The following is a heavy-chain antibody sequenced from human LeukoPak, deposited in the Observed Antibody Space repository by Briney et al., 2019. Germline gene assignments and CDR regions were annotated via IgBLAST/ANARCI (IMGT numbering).Heavy chain of an antibody. V-gene: IGHV5-51*01. CDR1: GYSFTSYW. J-gene: IGHJ4*02. CDR2: IYPGDSDT. D-gene: IGHD2-2*01. CDR3: ARLLGYCSSTSCYGLDY. Sequence: GESLKISCKGSGYSFTSYWIGWVRQMPGKGLEWMGIIYPGDSDTRYSPSFQGQVTISADKSISTAYLQRSSLKASDTAMYYCARLLGYCSSTSCYGLDYWGQGTLVTVSS.